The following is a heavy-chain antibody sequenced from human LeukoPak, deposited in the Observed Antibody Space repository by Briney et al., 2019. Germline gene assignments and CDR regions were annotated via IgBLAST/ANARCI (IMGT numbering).Heavy chain of an antibody. CDR3: ARAQRDGGYYYDSSGYYYDY. CDR1: GGSISSYY. D-gene: IGHD3-22*01. J-gene: IGHJ4*02. V-gene: IGHV4-59*01. CDR2: IYYSGST. Sequence: SETLSLTCTVSGGSISSYYWSWIRQPPGKGLEWIGYIYYSGSTNYNPSLKSRVTISVDTSKNQFSLKLSSVTAADTAVYYCARAQRDGGYYYDSSGYYYDYWGQGTLVTVSS.